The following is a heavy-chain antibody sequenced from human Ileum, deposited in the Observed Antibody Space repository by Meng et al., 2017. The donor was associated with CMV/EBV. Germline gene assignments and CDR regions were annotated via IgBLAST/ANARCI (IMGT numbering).Heavy chain of an antibody. CDR1: GFSPITNGEG. V-gene: IGHV2-5*02. CDR2: IYRGDDK. J-gene: IGHJ4*02. Sequence: NTLKESGPTLVKPTQTLTLTCTFSGFSPITNGEGLGWIRQPPGKALEWLALIYRGDDKRYSPSLNSRLSIAKDTSKNEVVLTMTNMGPVDTGTYYCAHFVGGYYPSRPDYWGQGTLVTVSS. CDR3: AHFVGGYYPSRPDY. D-gene: IGHD1-26*01.